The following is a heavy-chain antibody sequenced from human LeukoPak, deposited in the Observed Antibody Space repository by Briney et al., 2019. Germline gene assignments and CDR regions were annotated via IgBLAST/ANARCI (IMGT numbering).Heavy chain of an antibody. D-gene: IGHD1-20*01. V-gene: IGHV1-46*01. CDR3: ARGNWKKDLGNWFDP. CDR1: GYTFTSYY. Sequence: VASVKVSCKASGYTFTSYYMHWVRQAPGQGLEWMGIINPSGGSTSYAQKFQGRVTMTRDMSTSTVYMELSSQRSEDTAVYYCARGNWKKDLGNWFDPWGQGTLVTVSS. J-gene: IGHJ5*02. CDR2: INPSGGST.